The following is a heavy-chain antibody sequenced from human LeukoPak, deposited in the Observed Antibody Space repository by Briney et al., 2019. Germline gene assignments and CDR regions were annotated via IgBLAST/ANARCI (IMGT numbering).Heavy chain of an antibody. V-gene: IGHV4-39*01. D-gene: IGHD3-16*02. CDR1: GGSISSSSYY. Sequence: SETLSLTCTGSGGSISSSSYYWGWIRQPPGKGLEWIGSIYYSGSTYYNPSLKSRVTISVDTSKNQFSLKLSSVTAADTAVYYCARSRLSYSYGLDYWGQGTLVTVSS. CDR2: IYYSGST. CDR3: ARSRLSYSYGLDY. J-gene: IGHJ4*02.